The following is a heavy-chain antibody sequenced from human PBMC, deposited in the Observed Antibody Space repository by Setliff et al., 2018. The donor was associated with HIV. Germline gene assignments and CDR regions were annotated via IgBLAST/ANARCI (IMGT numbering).Heavy chain of an antibody. Sequence: GASVKVSCKASGYTFTSYDISWVRQAPGQGLEWMGWISAYNGNTNYEQKLQGRVTMTTDTSTSTAYMELRSLRSDDTAVYYCAGEIGDYYDSSGYYPPTDYYYGMDVWGQGTTVTVSS. J-gene: IGHJ6*02. CDR3: AGEIGDYYDSSGYYPPTDYYYGMDV. CDR1: GYTFTSYD. CDR2: ISAYNGNT. V-gene: IGHV1-18*01. D-gene: IGHD3-22*01.